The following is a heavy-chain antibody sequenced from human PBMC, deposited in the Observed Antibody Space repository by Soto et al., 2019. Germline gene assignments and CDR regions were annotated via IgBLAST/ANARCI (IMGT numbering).Heavy chain of an antibody. CDR3: ASCMDTAMAPDY. V-gene: IGHV3-11*06. Sequence: GGSLRLSCAASGFTFSDYYMSWIRQAPGKGLEWVSYISSSSSYTNYADSVKGRFTISRDNAKNSLYLQMNSLRAEDTAVYYCASCMDTAMAPDYWGQGTLVTVSS. CDR2: ISSSSSYT. CDR1: GFTFSDYY. J-gene: IGHJ4*02. D-gene: IGHD5-18*01.